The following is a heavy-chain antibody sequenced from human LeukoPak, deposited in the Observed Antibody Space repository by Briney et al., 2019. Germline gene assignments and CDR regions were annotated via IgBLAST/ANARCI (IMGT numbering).Heavy chain of an antibody. D-gene: IGHD4/OR15-4a*01. CDR3: ARDPGAFPYFFDY. J-gene: IGHJ4*02. Sequence: GGSLRLSCAASGFTFNNHALTWVRQTPGKGLECVSAISGDGISPYYADSVRGRFTIFRDNSKNTLYLQMNSLRVEDTAVYFCARDPGAFPYFFDYWGQGTLVTVSS. CDR2: ISGDGISP. V-gene: IGHV3-23*01. CDR1: GFTFNNHA.